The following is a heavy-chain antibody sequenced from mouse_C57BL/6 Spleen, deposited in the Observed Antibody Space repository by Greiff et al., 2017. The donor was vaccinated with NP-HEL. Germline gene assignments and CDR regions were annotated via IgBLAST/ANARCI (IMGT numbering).Heavy chain of an antibody. CDR3: TTFTTVVATRDY. Sequence: VQLKQSGAELVRPGASVKLSCTASGFNIKDDYMHWVKQRPEQGLEWIGWIDPENGDTEYASKFQGKATITADTSSNTAYLQLSSLTSEDTAVYYCTTFTTVVATRDYWGQGTTLTVSS. D-gene: IGHD1-1*01. V-gene: IGHV14-4*01. J-gene: IGHJ2*01. CDR2: IDPENGDT. CDR1: GFNIKDDY.